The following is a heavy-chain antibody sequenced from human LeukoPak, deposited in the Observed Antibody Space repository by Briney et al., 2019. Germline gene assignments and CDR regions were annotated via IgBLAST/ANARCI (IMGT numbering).Heavy chain of an antibody. V-gene: IGHV4-31*03. CDR1: GGSISSGGYY. CDR3: AVTYYYDSSGYYYWYYFDY. CDR2: IYYSGST. J-gene: IGHJ4*02. D-gene: IGHD3-22*01. Sequence: SETLSLTCTVSGGSISSGGYYCSWIRQHPGKGLEWIGYIYYSGSTYYNPSLKSRVTISVDTSKNQFSLKLSSVTAADTAVYYCAVTYYYDSSGYYYWYYFDYWGQGTLVTVSS.